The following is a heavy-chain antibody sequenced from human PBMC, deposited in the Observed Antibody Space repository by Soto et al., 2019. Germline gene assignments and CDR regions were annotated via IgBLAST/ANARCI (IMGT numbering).Heavy chain of an antibody. CDR3: ARDTRAGFLEWLV. CDR1: GYTLTSYY. Sequence: ASVKVSCKASGYTLTSYYMHWVRQAPGQGLEWMGIINPSGGSTSYAQKFQGRVTMTRDTSTSTVYMELSSLRSEDTAVYYCARDTRAGFLEWLVWGQGTTVTVSS. V-gene: IGHV1-46*01. J-gene: IGHJ6*02. D-gene: IGHD3-3*01. CDR2: INPSGGST.